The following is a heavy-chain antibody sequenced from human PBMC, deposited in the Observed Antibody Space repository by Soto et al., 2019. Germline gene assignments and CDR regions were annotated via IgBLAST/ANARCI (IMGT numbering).Heavy chain of an antibody. CDR2: INPNSGGT. V-gene: IGHV1-2*04. CDR3: AREEEGGTMVRGVIIPYYGMDV. CDR1: GYTFTGYY. Sequence: ASVKVSCKASGYTFTGYYMHWVRQAPGQGLEWMGWINPNSGGTNYAQKFQGWVTMTRDTSISTAYMELSRLRSDDTAVYYCAREEEGGTMVRGVIIPYYGMDVWGQGTTVTV. J-gene: IGHJ6*02. D-gene: IGHD3-10*01.